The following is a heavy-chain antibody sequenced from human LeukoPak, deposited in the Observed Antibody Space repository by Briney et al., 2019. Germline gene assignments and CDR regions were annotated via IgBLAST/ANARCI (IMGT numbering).Heavy chain of an antibody. CDR1: GYTFTSYY. V-gene: IGHV1-2*02. CDR3: ARGEYYYYYMDV. CDR2: INPNSGGT. J-gene: IGHJ6*03. Sequence: ASVKVSCTASGYTFTSYYMHWVRQAPGQGLEWMGWINPNSGGTNYAQKFQGRVTMTRDTSISTAYMELSRLRSDDTAVYYCARGEYYYYYMDVWGKGTTVTISS.